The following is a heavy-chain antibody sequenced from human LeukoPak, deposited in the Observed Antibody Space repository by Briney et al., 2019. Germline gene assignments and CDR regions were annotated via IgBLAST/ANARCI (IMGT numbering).Heavy chain of an antibody. Sequence: GASVKVSCKASGYTFTAHYIHWVRQAPGQELEWMGWIDPNSGGTNYAQKFLGSVTMTGDTPINTAFMELSRLRSDDTAIYYCARGRGTTMVRGVITNYFDLWGRGSLVTVSS. J-gene: IGHJ2*01. D-gene: IGHD3-10*01. V-gene: IGHV1-2*02. CDR1: GYTFTAHY. CDR2: IDPNSGGT. CDR3: ARGRGTTMVRGVITNYFDL.